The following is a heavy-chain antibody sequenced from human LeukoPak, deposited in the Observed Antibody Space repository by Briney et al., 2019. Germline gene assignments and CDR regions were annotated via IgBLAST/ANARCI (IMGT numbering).Heavy chain of an antibody. J-gene: IGHJ6*03. D-gene: IGHD2-15*01. V-gene: IGHV1-69*13. CDR1: GGTFSSYA. CDR3: ARGYCSGGSCYYHYYYMDV. Sequence: SVKVSCKASGGTFSSYAISWVRQAPGQGLEWMGGIIPIFGTANYAQKFQGRVTITADESTSTAYMELSSLRSEDTAVYYCARGYCSGGSCYYHYYYMDVWGKGTTVTVSS. CDR2: IIPIFGTA.